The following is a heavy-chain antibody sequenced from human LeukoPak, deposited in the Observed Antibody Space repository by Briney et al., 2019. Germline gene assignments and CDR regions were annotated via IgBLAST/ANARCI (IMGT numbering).Heavy chain of an antibody. Sequence: SETLSLTCTVSGGSINNYYWSWIRRPPGKGLEWIGYIYYTGSANYHPSLKSRVTMSVDTSKNQLSLKLNSVTAADTAVYYCARLLRYYDTSGYQEFDYWGQGTLATVSS. D-gene: IGHD3-22*01. CDR2: IYYTGSA. V-gene: IGHV4-59*01. CDR3: ARLLRYYDTSGYQEFDY. CDR1: GGSINNYY. J-gene: IGHJ4*02.